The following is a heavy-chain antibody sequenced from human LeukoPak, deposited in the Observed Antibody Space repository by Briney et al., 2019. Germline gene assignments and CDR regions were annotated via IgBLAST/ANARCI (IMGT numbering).Heavy chain of an antibody. D-gene: IGHD2-2*01. V-gene: IGHV1-18*01. J-gene: IGHJ6*03. Sequence: ASVKVSCKASGYTFTSYGISWVRQAPGQGLEWMGWISAYNGNTNYAQKLQCRVTMTTDTSTSTAYMELRSLRSDDTAVYYCARVYGGYQYYYYYMDVWGKGTTVTVSS. CDR1: GYTFTSYG. CDR2: ISAYNGNT. CDR3: ARVYGGYQYYYYYMDV.